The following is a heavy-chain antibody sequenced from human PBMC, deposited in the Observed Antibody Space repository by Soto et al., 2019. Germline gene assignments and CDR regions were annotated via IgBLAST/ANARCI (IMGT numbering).Heavy chain of an antibody. D-gene: IGHD4-17*01. CDR1: GYTFTSYG. Sequence: ASVKVSCKASGYTFTSYGISWVRQAPGQGLEWMGWISAYNGNTNYAQKLQGRVTMTTDTSTSTAYMELRSLRSDDTAVYDCARGSTVTTKDWFDPWGQGTLVTVAS. CDR3: ARGSTVTTKDWFDP. J-gene: IGHJ5*02. V-gene: IGHV1-18*01. CDR2: ISAYNGNT.